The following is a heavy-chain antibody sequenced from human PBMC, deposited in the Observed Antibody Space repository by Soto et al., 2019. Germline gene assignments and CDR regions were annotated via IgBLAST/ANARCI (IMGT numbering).Heavy chain of an antibody. V-gene: IGHV3-30-3*01. CDR3: AREGLPNGMDV. CDR2: ISYDGSNK. D-gene: IGHD4-17*01. CDR1: GFTFSSYA. Sequence: QVQLVESGGGVVQPGRSLRLSCAASGFTFSSYAMHWVRQAPGKGLEWVAVISYDGSNKYYADSVKGRFTISRDNSKNTLYLQMNSLRAEDTAVYYCAREGLPNGMDVWGQGTTVTVSS. J-gene: IGHJ6*02.